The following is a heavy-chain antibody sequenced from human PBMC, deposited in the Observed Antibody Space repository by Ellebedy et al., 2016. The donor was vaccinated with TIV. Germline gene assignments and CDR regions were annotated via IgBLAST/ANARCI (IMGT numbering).Heavy chain of an antibody. D-gene: IGHD2-2*01. J-gene: IGHJ4*02. V-gene: IGHV1-18*01. CDR3: ARKGTSNPLDY. Sequence: AASVNVSCKASGFTFPTYGFTWVRQAPGQELEWMGWISSNNGDTHDAQKVQGRVTMTTDTSTSTAYKEVRSLRSDDTAVYYCARKGTSNPLDYWGQGTLVTVSS. CDR2: ISSNNGDT. CDR1: GFTFPTYG.